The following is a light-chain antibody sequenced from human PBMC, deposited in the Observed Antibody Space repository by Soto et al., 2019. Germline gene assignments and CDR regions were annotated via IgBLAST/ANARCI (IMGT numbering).Light chain of an antibody. J-gene: IGLJ2*01. V-gene: IGLV4-69*01. Sequence: QLVLTQSPSASASLGASVTLTCTLSSGHSSFAIAWHQQQPEKGPRFLMKVNSDGSHIKGDGIPDRVSGSSSGAERCLTISSLQSEDEADYYCQTWGTGIRVFGGGTKLTVL. CDR3: QTWGTGIRV. CDR2: VNSDGSH. CDR1: SGHSSFA.